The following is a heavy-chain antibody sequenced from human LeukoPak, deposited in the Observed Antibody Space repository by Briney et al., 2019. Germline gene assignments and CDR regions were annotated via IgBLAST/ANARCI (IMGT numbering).Heavy chain of an antibody. CDR3: ARDYKDGCSGSDYLGGPVDY. CDR2: ISGDAGGT. CDR1: VFIFSNYD. V-gene: IGHV3-23*01. D-gene: IGHD3-10*02. Sequence: GGSLRLSCAASVFIFSNYDMTCVRQAPGKGPEWVSCISGDAGGTYYADSVKGRFTISRDDSKNTLYLQMNSLRADHTAIYYCARDYKDGCSGSDYLGGPVDYWGQGTRVTVSS. J-gene: IGHJ4*02.